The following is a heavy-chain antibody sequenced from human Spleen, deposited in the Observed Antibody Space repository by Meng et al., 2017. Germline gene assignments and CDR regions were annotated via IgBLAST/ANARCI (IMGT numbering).Heavy chain of an antibody. CDR3: ARVGESGDSLDS. CDR2: IYHIGST. J-gene: IGHJ4*02. CDR1: GASIIGSHW. Sequence: QVQLKESGPGLVKPSGTLSLTCVVSGASIIGSHWWSWVRQPPGKGLEWIGEIYHIGSTNYNPSLKSRVTILVDKSKNEFSLDLSSVTAADTAVYYCARVGESGDSLDSWGQGTLVTVSS. V-gene: IGHV4-4*02. D-gene: IGHD2-21*01.